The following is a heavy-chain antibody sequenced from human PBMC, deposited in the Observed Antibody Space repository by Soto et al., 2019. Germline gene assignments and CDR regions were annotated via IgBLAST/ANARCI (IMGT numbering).Heavy chain of an antibody. V-gene: IGHV3-30*18. CDR2: IFSDGSKR. Sequence: VQLAEAGGGVVQPGRSLRLSCAASGFMFSLYDIHWVRQTPGEGLGWVSVIFSDGSKRYYADSVQDRFTISRDNSKNTLYLQMDSLTPEDTAVYYCGKDDLDIKGGARVVGTGPVGDLWGRGTLVTVSS. CDR1: GFMFSLYD. CDR3: GKDDLDIKGGARVVGTGPVGDL. D-gene: IGHD2-21*02. J-gene: IGHJ5*02.